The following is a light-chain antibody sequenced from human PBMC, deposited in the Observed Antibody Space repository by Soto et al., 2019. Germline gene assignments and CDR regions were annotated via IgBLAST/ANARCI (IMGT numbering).Light chain of an antibody. V-gene: IGKV3-15*01. CDR3: QQYHKWPLT. CDR1: QSVSNN. J-gene: IGKJ4*01. Sequence: EIVMTQSPATLSVSPGERATVPCRASQSVSNNLAWYQQKPGQAPSLLIYGASARATGIPARFSGSGYGTEFTPTISSLQSEDFAVYYCQQYHKWPLTFGGGTRVEIK. CDR2: GAS.